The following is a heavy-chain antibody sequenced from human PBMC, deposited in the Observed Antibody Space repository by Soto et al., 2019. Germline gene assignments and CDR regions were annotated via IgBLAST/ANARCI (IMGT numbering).Heavy chain of an antibody. V-gene: IGHV3-7*05. CDR3: MTTVTTFGC. J-gene: IGHJ4*02. D-gene: IGHD4-17*01. Sequence: ESGGGLVQPGGSLRLSCTVSGFTLSNYWMNWVRQAPEKGLEWVANIKQDGSEKNYVDSVKGRFTISRDNAKNSLYLQMDSLRADDTAMYYCMTTVTTFGCWGQGTLVTVSS. CDR2: IKQDGSEK. CDR1: GFTLSNYW.